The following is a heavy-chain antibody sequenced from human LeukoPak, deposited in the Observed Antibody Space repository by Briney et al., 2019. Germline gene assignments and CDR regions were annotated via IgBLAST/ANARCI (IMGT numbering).Heavy chain of an antibody. CDR1: GGSFSGYY. CDR3: ARERGQLRGDAFDI. V-gene: IGHV4-34*01. CDR2: INHSGST. D-gene: IGHD6-13*01. J-gene: IGHJ3*02. Sequence: SETLSLTCAVYGGSFSGYYWSWIRQPPGKGLEWIGEINHSGSTNYNPSLKSRVTTSVDTSKNQFSLKLSSVTAADTAVYYCARERGQLRGDAFDIWGQGTKVTVSS.